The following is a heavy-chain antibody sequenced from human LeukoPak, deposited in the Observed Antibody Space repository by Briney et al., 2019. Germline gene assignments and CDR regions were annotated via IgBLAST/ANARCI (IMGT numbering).Heavy chain of an antibody. V-gene: IGHV3-23*01. J-gene: IGHJ4*02. CDR1: GFTFSSYA. Sequence: PGGSLRLSCAASGFTFSSYAMSWVRQAPGKGLEWVSTISGSGDSTYYADSVKGRFIISRDNSKSTLYLQMNSLRAEDTAVYYCVRVEYSGSHYLFDLWGQGTLVTVSS. CDR3: VRVEYSGSHYLFDL. CDR2: ISGSGDST. D-gene: IGHD1-26*01.